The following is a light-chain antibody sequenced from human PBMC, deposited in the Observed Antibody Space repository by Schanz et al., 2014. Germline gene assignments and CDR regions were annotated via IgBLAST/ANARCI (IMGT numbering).Light chain of an antibody. V-gene: IGLV2-14*03. CDR2: DVS. CDR3: SSYAGSYNGVL. CDR1: SSDVGTYNY. Sequence: QSALTQPASVSGSPGQSITISCTGTSSDVGTYNYVSWYQHHPGKAPKLMIYDVSSRPSGVSNRFSGSKSGNTASLTISGLQADDEAVYYCSSYAGSYNGVLFGGGTKLTVL. J-gene: IGLJ3*02.